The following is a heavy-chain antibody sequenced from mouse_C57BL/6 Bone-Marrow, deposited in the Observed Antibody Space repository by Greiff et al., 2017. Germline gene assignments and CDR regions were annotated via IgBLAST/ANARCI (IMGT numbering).Heavy chain of an antibody. CDR2: ISSGGSYN. CDR3: ARRGRGYAMDY. J-gene: IGHJ4*01. CDR1: GFTFSSYG. Sequence: EVQGVESGGDLVKPGGSLKLSCAASGFTFSSYGMSWVRQTPDKRLEWVATISSGGSYNYYPDSVKGRFTISRDNAKNTLYLQMSMLKSEDTAMYYCARRGRGYAMDYWGQGTSVTVSS. V-gene: IGHV5-6*01.